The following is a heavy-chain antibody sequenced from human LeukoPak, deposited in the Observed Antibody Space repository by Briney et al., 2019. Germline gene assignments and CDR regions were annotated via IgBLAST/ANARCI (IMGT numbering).Heavy chain of an antibody. Sequence: GGSLRLSCAASGFTFSSYSMNWVRQAPGKGLEWVSYISSSSSTIYYADSVKGRFTISRDNAKNSLYLQMNSLRAEDTAVYYCARVEQWLVRGYFQHWGQGTLVTVSS. D-gene: IGHD6-19*01. V-gene: IGHV3-48*01. J-gene: IGHJ1*01. CDR3: ARVEQWLVRGYFQH. CDR2: ISSSSSTI. CDR1: GFTFSSYS.